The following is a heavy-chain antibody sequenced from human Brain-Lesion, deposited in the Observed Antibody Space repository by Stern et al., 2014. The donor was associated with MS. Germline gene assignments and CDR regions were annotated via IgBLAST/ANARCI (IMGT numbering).Heavy chain of an antibody. CDR3: ARGAGVFDS. CDR1: GGSIGRSSYY. Sequence: QVQLVESGPGLVKPSETLSLTCTVSGGSIGRSSYYWGWIRQPPGKGLEWIGNIFYTGSTFYDPSLKSRVTISADTSNNPFSLSLNSVTAADTAVYYCARGAGVFDSWGQGTLVTVSP. J-gene: IGHJ4*02. V-gene: IGHV4-39*02. CDR2: IFYTGST. D-gene: IGHD6-13*01.